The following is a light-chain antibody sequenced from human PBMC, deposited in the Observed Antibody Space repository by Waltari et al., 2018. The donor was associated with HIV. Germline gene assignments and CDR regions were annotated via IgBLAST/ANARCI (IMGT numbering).Light chain of an antibody. CDR1: SSHIANYY. V-gene: IGLV1-51*01. CDR2: GNN. Sequence: QSVSTQPPAVSAAPRQTVTISCSGSSSHIANYYVPRYQQLPGTAPKLLIYGNNRSSSGIPDRFSGSKSGTSATLAIAGLQTGDEADYYCGTWDTSLSAGVFGGGTKVTVL. J-gene: IGLJ2*01. CDR3: GTWDTSLSAGV.